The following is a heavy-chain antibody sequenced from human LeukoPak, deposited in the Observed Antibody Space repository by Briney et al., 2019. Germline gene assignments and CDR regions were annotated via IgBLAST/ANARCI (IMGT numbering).Heavy chain of an antibody. Sequence: GGSLRLSCAASGFNFNTYWMSWVRQAPGKGLEWVSYISSSGRTITYADSVKGRFTISRDNAKNSLYLQMNSLRAEDTAVYYCTRDSTTVSPHAFDIWGQGTTVTFSS. J-gene: IGHJ3*02. CDR1: GFNFNTYW. CDR3: TRDSTTVSPHAFDI. CDR2: ISSSGRTI. V-gene: IGHV3-11*01. D-gene: IGHD4-11*01.